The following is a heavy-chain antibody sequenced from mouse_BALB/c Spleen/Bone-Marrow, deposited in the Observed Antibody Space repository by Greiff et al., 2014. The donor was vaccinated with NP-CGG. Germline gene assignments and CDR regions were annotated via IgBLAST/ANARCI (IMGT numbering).Heavy chain of an antibody. CDR1: GFAFSRYW. J-gene: IGHJ1*01. CDR2: INPDSSTI. D-gene: IGHD1-1*01. Sequence: EVHLVESGGGLVQPGGSLKLSCAASGFAFSRYWMSWVRQVPGKGLEWIGEINPDSSTINYTPSLKDKFIISRDNAKNTLYLQMSKVRSEDTALYYGARLNYYGNLFVWGAGTTVTVSS. V-gene: IGHV4-1*02. CDR3: ARLNYYGNLFV.